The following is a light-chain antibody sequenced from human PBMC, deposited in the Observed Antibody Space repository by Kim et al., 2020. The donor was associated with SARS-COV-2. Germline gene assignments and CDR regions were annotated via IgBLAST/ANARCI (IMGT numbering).Light chain of an antibody. CDR2: GKN. CDR3: NSRDSSGNHVV. Sequence: AVGQTGRIACQGDILRSYYASGYQQKPGPDPVLVIYGKNNRPSGIPDRFSGSSSGNTASLTITGAQAEDEADYYCNSRDSSGNHVVFGGGTKLTVL. CDR1: ILRSYY. V-gene: IGLV3-19*01. J-gene: IGLJ2*01.